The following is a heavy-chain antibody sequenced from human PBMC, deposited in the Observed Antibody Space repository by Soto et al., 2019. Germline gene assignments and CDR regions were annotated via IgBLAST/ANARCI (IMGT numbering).Heavy chain of an antibody. D-gene: IGHD1-26*01. CDR2: ISPNSGGT. J-gene: IGHJ4*02. CDR1: GYTFTGYY. Sequence: QVQLVQSGAEVKKSGASVKVSCKASGYTFTGYYIHWVRQAPGQGPEWMGEISPNSGGTKYAPRFQGRVTMTRDTSITTVYMELSNLSPDDTAVYYCGKGRSGDVGVFYWGQGTLVTVYS. V-gene: IGHV1-2*02. CDR3: GKGRSGDVGVFY.